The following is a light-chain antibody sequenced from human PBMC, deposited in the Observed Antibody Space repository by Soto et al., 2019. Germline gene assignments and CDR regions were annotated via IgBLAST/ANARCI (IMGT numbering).Light chain of an antibody. Sequence: EIVMTQSPATLSVSPGERATLSCRASQSVSSSLAWYQQKPGQASRLLIYDASTRATGIPARFSGSGSGTEFTLTISSLQSEDFAVYYCQHYNNWPAFGQGTKVEIK. J-gene: IGKJ1*01. CDR2: DAS. CDR3: QHYNNWPA. V-gene: IGKV3-15*01. CDR1: QSVSSS.